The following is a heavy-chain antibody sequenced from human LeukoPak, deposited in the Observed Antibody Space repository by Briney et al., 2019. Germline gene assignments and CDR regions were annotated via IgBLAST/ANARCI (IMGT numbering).Heavy chain of an antibody. CDR1: GFTVSNSY. V-gene: IGHV3-66*01. D-gene: IGHD3-22*01. Sequence: PGGSLRLSCAASGFTVSNSYMSWVRQAPGKGLEWASIIYSGGSTYYADSVKGRFTISRDNSKNTLSLQINSLRAEDTAVYYCARTRSYSFDYWGRGTLVTVSS. J-gene: IGHJ4*02. CDR2: IYSGGST. CDR3: ARTRSYSFDY.